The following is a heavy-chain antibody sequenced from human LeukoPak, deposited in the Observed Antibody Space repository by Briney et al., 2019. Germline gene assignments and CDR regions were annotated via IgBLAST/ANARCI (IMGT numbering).Heavy chain of an antibody. CDR3: AKIVAYLIYFWSGYYDY. Sequence: GGSLRLSCAASGFTFSSYAMHWVRQAPGKGLEWVAVISYDGSNKYYADSVKGRFTISRDNSKNTLYLQMNSLRAEDTAVYYCAKIVAYLIYFWSGYYDYWGQGTLVTVSS. J-gene: IGHJ4*02. D-gene: IGHD3-3*01. CDR1: GFTFSSYA. CDR2: ISYDGSNK. V-gene: IGHV3-30*04.